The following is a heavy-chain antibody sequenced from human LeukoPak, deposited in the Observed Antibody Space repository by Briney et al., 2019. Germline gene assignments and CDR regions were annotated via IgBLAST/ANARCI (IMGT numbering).Heavy chain of an antibody. CDR2: INHSGST. Sequence: PETLSLTCAVYGGSFSGYYWSWIRQPPGKGLEWIGEINHSGSTNYNPSLKSRVTISVDTSKNQFSLKLSSVTAADTAVYYCARGRTGTTLYYWGQGTLVTVSS. CDR3: ARGRTGTTLYY. J-gene: IGHJ4*02. D-gene: IGHD1-7*01. CDR1: GGSFSGYY. V-gene: IGHV4-34*01.